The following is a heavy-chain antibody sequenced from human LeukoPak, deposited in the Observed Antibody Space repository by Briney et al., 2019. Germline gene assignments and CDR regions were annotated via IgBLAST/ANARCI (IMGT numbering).Heavy chain of an antibody. CDR1: GFTFSSYA. J-gene: IGHJ4*02. CDR3: ARGPIKGATLSY. CDR2: ISYDGSNK. D-gene: IGHD1-26*01. V-gene: IGHV3-30-3*01. Sequence: GRSLRLSRAASGFTFSSYAMHWVRQAPGKGLEWVAVISYDGSNKYYADSVKGRFTISRDNSKNTLYLQMNSLRAEDTAVYYCARGPIKGATLSYWGQGTLVTVSS.